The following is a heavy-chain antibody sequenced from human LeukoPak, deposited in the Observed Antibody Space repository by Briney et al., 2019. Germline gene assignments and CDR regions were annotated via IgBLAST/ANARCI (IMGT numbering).Heavy chain of an antibody. D-gene: IGHD4-17*01. CDR2: INAGNGNT. CDR3: ARDSEYGDYVDY. V-gene: IGHV1-3*01. CDR1: GYTFTSYA. Sequence: ASVKVSCKASGYTFTSYAMHWVRQAPGQRLEWMGWINAGNGNTKYSQKFQGRVTITRDTSASTAYMELSSLRSEDTAVYYCARDSEYGDYVDYWGRGTLVTVSS. J-gene: IGHJ4*02.